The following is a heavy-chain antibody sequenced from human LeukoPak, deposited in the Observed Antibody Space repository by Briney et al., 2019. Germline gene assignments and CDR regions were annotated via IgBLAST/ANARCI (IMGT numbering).Heavy chain of an antibody. CDR1: GGTFSSYA. CDR3: ATYYYDSSGYYDPGFDY. CDR2: IIPILGIA. J-gene: IGHJ4*02. Sequence: GASVKVSCKASGGTFSSYAISWVRQAPGQGLEWMGRIIPILGIANYAQKFQGRVTITADKSTSTAYMELSSLRSEDTAVYYCATYYYDSSGYYDPGFDYWGQGTLVTVSS. V-gene: IGHV1-69*04. D-gene: IGHD3-22*01.